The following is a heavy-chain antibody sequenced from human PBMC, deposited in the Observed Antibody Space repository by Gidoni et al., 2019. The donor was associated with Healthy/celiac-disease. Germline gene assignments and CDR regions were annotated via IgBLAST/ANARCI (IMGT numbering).Heavy chain of an antibody. Sequence: QVQLQQSGPGLGKPSPTLSLTCAISGDSVSSNSAAWNWIRQSPSRGLEWLGRTYYRSKWYNDYAVSVKRRITINPDTSKNQFSLQLNSVTPEDTAVYYCARGAHQSAAGDSWFDPWGQGTLVTVSS. CDR1: GDSVSSNSAA. V-gene: IGHV6-1*01. CDR2: TYYRSKWYN. CDR3: ARGAHQSAAGDSWFDP. D-gene: IGHD2-2*01. J-gene: IGHJ5*02.